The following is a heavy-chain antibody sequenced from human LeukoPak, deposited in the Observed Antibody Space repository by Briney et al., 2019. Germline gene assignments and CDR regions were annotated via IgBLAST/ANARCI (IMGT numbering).Heavy chain of an antibody. CDR1: GFTFSSYE. J-gene: IGHJ4*02. Sequence: GGSLRLSCAASGFTFSSYEMNWVRQAPGKGLEWVSYISSSGSTIYYADSVKGRFTISRDNAKNSLYLQMNSLRAEDTAVYYCAKVNCSSTSCRARFLDYWGQGTLVTVSS. CDR2: ISSSGSTI. CDR3: AKVNCSSTSCRARFLDY. V-gene: IGHV3-48*03. D-gene: IGHD2-2*01.